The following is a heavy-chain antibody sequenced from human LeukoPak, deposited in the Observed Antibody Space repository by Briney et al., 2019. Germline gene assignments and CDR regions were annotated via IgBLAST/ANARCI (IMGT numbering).Heavy chain of an antibody. CDR3: ATASQYYYDSSGHPYFDY. Sequence: ASVKVSCKVSGYTLTELSMHWVRQAPGKGLEWMGGFDPEDGETIYAHKFQGRVTMTEDTSTDTAYMELSRLRSEDTAVYYCATASQYYYDSSGHPYFDYWGQGTLVTVSS. CDR1: GYTLTELS. D-gene: IGHD3-22*01. J-gene: IGHJ4*02. CDR2: FDPEDGET. V-gene: IGHV1-24*01.